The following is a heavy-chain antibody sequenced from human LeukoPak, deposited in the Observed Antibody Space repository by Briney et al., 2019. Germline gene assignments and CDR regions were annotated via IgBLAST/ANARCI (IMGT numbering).Heavy chain of an antibody. J-gene: IGHJ4*02. D-gene: IGHD6-6*01. CDR1: GGSVSSSSYY. CDR2: IYYSGNT. Sequence: SETLSLTCSVSGGSVSSSSYYWGWIRQPPGKGLQWIGNIYYSGNTYYNPSLKSRVTISVGTSENQFSLNLGSVTAADTAVYYCARLGLSGIAARIDYWGQGTLVTVSS. CDR3: ARLGLSGIAARIDY. V-gene: IGHV4-39*01.